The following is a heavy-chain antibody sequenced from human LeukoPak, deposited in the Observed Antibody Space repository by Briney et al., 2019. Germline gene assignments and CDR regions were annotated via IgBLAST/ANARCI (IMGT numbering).Heavy chain of an antibody. D-gene: IGHD1-20*01. Sequence: SETLSLTCAVYGGSFSGYYWSWIRQPPGKGLEWIGEINHSGSTNYNPSLKSRVTISVDTSKNQFSLKLSSVTAADTAVYYCARVSRMTGISYYYYGMDVWGQGTTVTVSS. V-gene: IGHV4-34*01. CDR1: GGSFSGYY. J-gene: IGHJ6*02. CDR2: INHSGST. CDR3: ARVSRMTGISYYYYGMDV.